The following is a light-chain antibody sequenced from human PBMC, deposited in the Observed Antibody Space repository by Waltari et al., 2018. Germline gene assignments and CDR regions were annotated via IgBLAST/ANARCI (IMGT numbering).Light chain of an antibody. CDR1: QSISNW. Sequence: IQVTQSPSTLSASVGDRVTIPCRATQSISNWLAWSQQKPGKAPKLLIYKASTLESGVPSRFSGSGSGTEFTLTISSLQPDDFATYFCQQYNNYTPKTFGQGTKVDIK. V-gene: IGKV1-5*01. CDR2: KAS. J-gene: IGKJ1*01. CDR3: QQYNNYTPKT.